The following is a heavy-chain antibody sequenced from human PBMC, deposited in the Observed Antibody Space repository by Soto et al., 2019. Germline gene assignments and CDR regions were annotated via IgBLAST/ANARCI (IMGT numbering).Heavy chain of an antibody. Sequence: ASVKVSCKASGYTFTGYYMHWVRQAPGQGLEWMGWINPNSGGTNYAQKFQGRVTMTRDTSISTAYMELSRLRSDDTAVYYCARDPFPYCSSTSCYTVRYYYYYGMDVWGRGTTVTVSS. CDR1: GYTFTGYY. J-gene: IGHJ6*02. CDR3: ARDPFPYCSSTSCYTVRYYYYYGMDV. V-gene: IGHV1-2*02. D-gene: IGHD2-2*02. CDR2: INPNSGGT.